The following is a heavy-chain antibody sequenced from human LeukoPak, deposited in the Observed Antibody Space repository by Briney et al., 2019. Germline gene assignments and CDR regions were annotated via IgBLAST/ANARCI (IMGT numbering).Heavy chain of an antibody. V-gene: IGHV3-30*14. CDR3: ARDFSGALWFGEP. J-gene: IGHJ4*02. CDR1: GFTFNNYA. CDR2: ISSDGSNE. Sequence: GRSLRLSCAASGFTFNNYAMHWVRQAPGKGLEWVALISSDGSNEYYADSVKGRFTISRDKSKNTLYLQMNSLRAEDTAVYYCARDFSGALWFGEPRGQGTLVTVSS. D-gene: IGHD3-10*01.